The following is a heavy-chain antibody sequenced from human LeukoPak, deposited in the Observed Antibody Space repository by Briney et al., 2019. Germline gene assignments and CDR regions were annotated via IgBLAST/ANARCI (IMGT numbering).Heavy chain of an antibody. V-gene: IGHV3-23*01. CDR3: ARGHYGLDV. CDR2: ITGSGGNT. J-gene: IGHJ6*02. CDR1: GFTFGSYV. Sequence: GGSLRLSCAASGFTFGSYVMNWVRQAPGKGLEWVSTITGSGGNTYYADSVKGRFTISRDNAKNSVYLQMNSLRAEDTAVYYCARGHYGLDVWGQGTTVTVSS.